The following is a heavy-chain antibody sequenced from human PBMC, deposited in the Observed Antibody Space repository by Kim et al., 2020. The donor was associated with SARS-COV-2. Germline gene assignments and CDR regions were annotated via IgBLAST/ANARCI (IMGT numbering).Heavy chain of an antibody. D-gene: IGHD3-9*01. CDR1: GGSISSSSYY. CDR2: IYYSGST. V-gene: IGHV4-39*01. Sequence: SETLSLTCTVSGGSISSSSYYWGWIRQPPGKGLEWIGSIYYSGSTYYNPSLKSRVTISVDTSKNQFTLKLSSVTAADTAVYYCASASYDILTGYYDAFDIWGQGTMVTVSS. CDR3: ASASYDILTGYYDAFDI. J-gene: IGHJ3*02.